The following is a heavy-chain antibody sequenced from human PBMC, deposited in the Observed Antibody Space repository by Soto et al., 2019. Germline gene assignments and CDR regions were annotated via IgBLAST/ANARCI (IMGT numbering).Heavy chain of an antibody. Sequence: QVPLVQSGAEVKKPGASVKVSCKASGYTFTGYYMHWVRQAPGQGLEWMGWINPNSGGTNYAQKFQGRVTMTRDTSISTAYMELSRLRSEDTAVYYCASGSEVAHFYYGMDVWGQGTTVTVSS. D-gene: IGHD2-15*01. V-gene: IGHV1-2*02. CDR1: GYTFTGYY. CDR3: ASGSEVAHFYYGMDV. J-gene: IGHJ6*02. CDR2: INPNSGGT.